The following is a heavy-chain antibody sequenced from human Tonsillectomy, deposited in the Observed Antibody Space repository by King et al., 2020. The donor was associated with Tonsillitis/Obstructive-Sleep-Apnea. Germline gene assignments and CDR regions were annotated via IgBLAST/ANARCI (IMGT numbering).Heavy chain of an antibody. D-gene: IGHD3/OR15-3a*01. J-gene: IGHJ6*03. Sequence: VQLVESGGGLVQPGGSLRLSCAASGFTFSSYAMSWIRQAPGKGLEWVSGISARGGNTHYADSVKGRLTISRDNSKNTLYLQMNSLRAEDTAVYYCAKHKQGDFYFYYMDVWGKGTTVTVSS. CDR1: GFTFSSYA. V-gene: IGHV3-23*04. CDR3: AKHKQGDFYFYYMDV. CDR2: ISARGGNT.